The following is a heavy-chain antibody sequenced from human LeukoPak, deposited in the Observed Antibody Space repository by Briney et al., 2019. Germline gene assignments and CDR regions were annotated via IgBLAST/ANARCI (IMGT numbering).Heavy chain of an antibody. CDR1: GYTFTGYY. CDR2: INPNSGGT. Sequence: GASVKVSCKASGYTFTGYYMHWVRQAPGQGLEWMGWINPNSGGTNYAQKFQGRVTMTRDTSISTAYMELSRLRSDDTAVYYYARVYYDSSGYYTDPFGYWGQGTLVTVSS. CDR3: ARVYYDSSGYYTDPFGY. D-gene: IGHD3-22*01. V-gene: IGHV1-2*02. J-gene: IGHJ4*02.